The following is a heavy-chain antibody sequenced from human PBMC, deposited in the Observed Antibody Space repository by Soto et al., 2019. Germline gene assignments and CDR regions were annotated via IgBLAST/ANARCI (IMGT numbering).Heavy chain of an antibody. J-gene: IGHJ4*02. Sequence: QVQLVEAGGGLVKPGGSLRLSCAASGFTFSDYYMTWIRQAPGKGLEWISYISTSSRTIYYADSVKGRFTISRDNAKNSLYLQMNSLRAEDTAVYYCTKGRYSSDYWGQGTLVTVSS. CDR3: TKGRYSSDY. CDR1: GFTFSDYY. V-gene: IGHV3-11*01. CDR2: ISTSSRTI. D-gene: IGHD6-13*01.